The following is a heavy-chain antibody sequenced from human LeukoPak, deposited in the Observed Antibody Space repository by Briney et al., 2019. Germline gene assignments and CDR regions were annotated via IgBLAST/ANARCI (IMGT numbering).Heavy chain of an antibody. CDR3: AREIAVAGTLRENWFDP. CDR1: GYTFTSYD. CDR2: MNPNSGNT. Sequence: GSVKVSCKASGYTFTSYDINWVRQATGQGLEWMGWMNPNSGNTGYAQKFQGRVTMTRDTSISTAYMELSRLRSDDTAVYYCAREIAVAGTLRENWFDPWGQGTLVTVSS. J-gene: IGHJ5*02. V-gene: IGHV1-8*02. D-gene: IGHD6-19*01.